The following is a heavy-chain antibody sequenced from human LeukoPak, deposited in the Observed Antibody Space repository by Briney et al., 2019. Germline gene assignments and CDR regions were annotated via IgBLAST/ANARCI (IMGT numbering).Heavy chain of an antibody. V-gene: IGHV3-33*01. Sequence: GRSLRLSCAASGFTFSSYGMHWVRQAPGKGLEWVAVVWHDGSNKYYADSVKGRFTISRDNSKNTLSLQMSSLRAEDTAVYYCARDDFSQGYSFYGMDVWGQGTTVTVS. D-gene: IGHD2/OR15-2a*01. CDR2: VWHDGSNK. J-gene: IGHJ6*02. CDR3: ARDDFSQGYSFYGMDV. CDR1: GFTFSSYG.